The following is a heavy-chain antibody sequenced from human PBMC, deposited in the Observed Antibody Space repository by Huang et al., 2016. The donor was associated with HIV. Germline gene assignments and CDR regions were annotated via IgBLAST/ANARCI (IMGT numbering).Heavy chain of an antibody. Sequence: VQLKQSGAEVKKPGASVKVSCKASGYTFSSNDINWVRQATGQGMEWMGWMNPNSGNHGYAQELRGRVTFSRDTSTTTAYMEVSSLTIEDTAVYYCARGLQGYSIGYYYFDSWGQGTLITVSS. CDR1: GYTFSSND. CDR3: ARGLQGYSIGYYYFDS. J-gene: IGHJ4*02. CDR2: MNPNSGNH. D-gene: IGHD3-22*01. V-gene: IGHV1-8*03.